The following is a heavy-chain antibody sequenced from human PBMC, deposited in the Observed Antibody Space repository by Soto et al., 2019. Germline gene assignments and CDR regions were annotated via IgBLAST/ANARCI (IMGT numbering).Heavy chain of an antibody. CDR3: ATGVRTDGAFDI. V-gene: IGHV4-59*01. Sequence: SETLSLTCTVSGGSISSYYWSWIRQPPGKGLEWIGYIYYSGSTNYNPSLKSRVTISVDTSKNQFSLKLSSVTAADTAVYYCATGVRTDGAFDIWGQGTMVTISS. CDR2: IYYSGST. J-gene: IGHJ3*02. D-gene: IGHD3-10*01. CDR1: GGSISSYY.